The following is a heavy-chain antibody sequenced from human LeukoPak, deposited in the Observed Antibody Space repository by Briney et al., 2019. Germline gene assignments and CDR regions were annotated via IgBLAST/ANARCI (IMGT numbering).Heavy chain of an antibody. V-gene: IGHV1-69*04. Sequence: SVKVSCKASGYTFTSYGISWVRQAPGQGLEWMGRIIPILGIANYAQKFQGRVTITADKSTSTAYMELSSLRSEDTAVYYCLSGRHDAFDIWGQGTMVTVSS. CDR3: LSGRHDAFDI. D-gene: IGHD5-12*01. CDR2: IIPILGIA. J-gene: IGHJ3*02. CDR1: GYTFTSYG.